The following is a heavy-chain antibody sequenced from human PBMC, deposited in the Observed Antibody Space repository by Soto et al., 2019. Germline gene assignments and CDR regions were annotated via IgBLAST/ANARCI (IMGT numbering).Heavy chain of an antibody. J-gene: IGHJ6*02. CDR3: AKRIVGTSGHAFDV. Sequence: QVQLVESGGGLVKPGGSLRLSCAASGFTFSDYHMIWVRQAPGKGLEWVSDIYRGGSTVSYADSVQGRFTISRDNTKNSLYLQLDSRRVEAAGVYYGAKRIVGTSGHAFDVWGPGTTVTTSS. CDR1: GFTFSDYH. CDR2: IYRGGSTV. V-gene: IGHV3-11*01. D-gene: IGHD1-26*01.